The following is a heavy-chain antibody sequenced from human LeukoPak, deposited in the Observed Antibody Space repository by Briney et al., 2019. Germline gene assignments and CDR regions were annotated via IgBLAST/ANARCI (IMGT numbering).Heavy chain of an antibody. CDR2: ISAYNGNT. CDR3: ARGGFRSGYGTLYYFDY. V-gene: IGHV1-18*01. D-gene: IGHD5-12*01. J-gene: IGHJ4*02. Sequence: ASVKVSCKASGYTFTSYGISWVRQAPGQGLEWMGWISAYNGNTNYAQKLRGRVTMTTDTSTSTAYMELRSLRSDDTAVYYCARGGFRSGYGTLYYFDYWGQGTLVTVSS. CDR1: GYTFTSYG.